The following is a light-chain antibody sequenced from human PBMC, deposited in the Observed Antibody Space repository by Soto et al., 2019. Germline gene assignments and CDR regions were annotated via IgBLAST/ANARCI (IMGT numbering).Light chain of an antibody. J-gene: IGLJ1*01. CDR3: SSYTSSSPYV. CDR1: SSDVGGYNY. V-gene: IGLV2-14*01. Sequence: QSALTQPASVSGSPGQSITISCTGTSSDVGGYNYVYWYQQYPGKAPKLMIYDVSNRPSGVSNRFSGSKSGNTASLTISGLQAEDEADYYCSSYTSSSPYVFGTGTKLTVL. CDR2: DVS.